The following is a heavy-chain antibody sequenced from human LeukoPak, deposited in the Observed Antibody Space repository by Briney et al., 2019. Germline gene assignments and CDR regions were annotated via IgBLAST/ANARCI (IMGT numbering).Heavy chain of an antibody. Sequence: GASVKVSCKASGGTFSSYAISWVRQAPGQGLEWMGGSIPIFGTTNYAQKFQGRVTITADESTSTAYMELSSLRSEDTAVYYCARAPGSRYYGASWGQGTLVTVSS. J-gene: IGHJ4*02. CDR1: GGTFSSYA. D-gene: IGHD3-3*01. CDR3: ARAPGSRYYGAS. V-gene: IGHV1-69*13. CDR2: SIPIFGTT.